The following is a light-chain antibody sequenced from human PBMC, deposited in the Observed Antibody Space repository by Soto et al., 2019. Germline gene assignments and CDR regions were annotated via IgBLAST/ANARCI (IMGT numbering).Light chain of an antibody. Sequence: IVLTQSPGTLSLSPGERATLSCRASQSISRNYLGWYQQNPGQAPRLLIYGASNRATGVPDRFSGSASGTDFTFTISRLEPEDFAVYYCQHYGSSPRVFGGGTKVEIX. CDR3: QHYGSSPRV. J-gene: IGKJ4*01. CDR2: GAS. V-gene: IGKV3-20*01. CDR1: QSISRNY.